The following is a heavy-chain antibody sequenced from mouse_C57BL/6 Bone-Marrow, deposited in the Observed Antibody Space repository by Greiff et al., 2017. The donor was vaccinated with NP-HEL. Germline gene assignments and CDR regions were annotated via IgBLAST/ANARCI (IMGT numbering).Heavy chain of an antibody. Sequence: EVQLVESGGGLVQPKGSLKLSCAASGFSFNTYAMNWVRQAPGKGLEWVARIRSKSNNYATYYADSVKDRFTISRDDSESMLYLQMNNLKTEDTAMYYCVRHSRYYYFDYWGQGTTLTVSS. CDR3: VRHSRYYYFDY. CDR1: GFSFNTYA. D-gene: IGHD2-12*01. CDR2: IRSKSNNYAT. J-gene: IGHJ2*01. V-gene: IGHV10-1*01.